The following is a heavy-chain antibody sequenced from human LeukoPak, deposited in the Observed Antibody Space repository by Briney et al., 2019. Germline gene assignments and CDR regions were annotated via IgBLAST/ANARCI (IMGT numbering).Heavy chain of an antibody. CDR3: ARLARYGSGSRGRYYMDV. J-gene: IGHJ6*03. Sequence: GESLKISCKGSGYSFTNYWIGWVRQMPGKGLEWMGIIYPGDSDTRYSPSFQGQVTISADKSISTAYLQWSSLKASDTAMYYCARLARYGSGSRGRYYMDVWGKGTTVTVSS. CDR2: IYPGDSDT. V-gene: IGHV5-51*01. D-gene: IGHD3-10*01. CDR1: GYSFTNYW.